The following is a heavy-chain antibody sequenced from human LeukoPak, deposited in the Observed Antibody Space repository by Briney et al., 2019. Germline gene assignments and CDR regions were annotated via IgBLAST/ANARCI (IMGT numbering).Heavy chain of an antibody. Sequence: GRSLRLSCAASGSTFDDYAMHWVRQAPGKGLEWVSGISWNSHSIGYADSVKGRFTISRDNAKNSLYLQMNSLRAEDTALYYCAKDSQLLVWGQGTLVTVSS. J-gene: IGHJ4*02. D-gene: IGHD6-13*01. CDR3: AKDSQLLV. V-gene: IGHV3-9*01. CDR1: GSTFDDYA. CDR2: ISWNSHSI.